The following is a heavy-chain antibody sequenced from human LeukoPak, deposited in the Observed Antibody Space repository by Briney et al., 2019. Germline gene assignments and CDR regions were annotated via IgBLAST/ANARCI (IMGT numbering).Heavy chain of an antibody. Sequence: GESLKISCKGSGYDFTAYWIAWVRQRPGKGLEWMGNINAGNSQTTDSPSFQGQVTISVDKSISTAYLQLRSLKASDTAIYCARHYSYNWFGYWGQGSPVTVSS. J-gene: IGHJ4*02. V-gene: IGHV5-51*01. CDR1: GYDFTAYW. D-gene: IGHD5-24*01. CDR2: INAGNSQT. CDR3: ARHYSYNWFGY.